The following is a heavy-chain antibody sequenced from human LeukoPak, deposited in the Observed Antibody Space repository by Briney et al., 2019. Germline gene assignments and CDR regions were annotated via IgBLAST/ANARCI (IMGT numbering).Heavy chain of an antibody. J-gene: IGHJ5*02. CDR3: ARDAGGTWFDP. CDR2: IKNNGGN. CDR1: GGSISTYS. V-gene: IGHV4-59*01. Sequence: SETLSLTCTVSGGSISTYSWNWIRQSPGQGLEWIGYIKNNGGNYDNPSLMGRVTISLDTSKNQFSLKLTSVTAADTAVYYCARDAGGTWFDPWGQGTLVTVSS.